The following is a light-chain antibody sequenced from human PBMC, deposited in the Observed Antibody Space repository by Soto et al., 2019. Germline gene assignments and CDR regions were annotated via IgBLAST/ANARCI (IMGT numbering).Light chain of an antibody. CDR3: QNYDKESPAT. CDR2: GAS. J-gene: IGKJ1*01. Sequence: DIQMTQSPSSLSASVGDTVTFTCRASQDISHFLAWYQHTPGKAPKLLIYGASTLQSGVPSRFSGSGSGTDFTLTISSLQPEDVAIYYCQNYDKESPATFGQGTKVDIK. CDR1: QDISHF. V-gene: IGKV1-27*01.